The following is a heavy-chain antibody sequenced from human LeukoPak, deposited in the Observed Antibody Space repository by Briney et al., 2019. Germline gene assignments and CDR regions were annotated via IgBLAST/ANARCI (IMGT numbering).Heavy chain of an antibody. CDR3: ARSSDSSDLGY. D-gene: IGHD6-25*01. CDR1: GFTFRSYG. CDR2: IWSDGSQQ. Sequence: GGSLRLSCAASGFTFRSYGMHWVRQAQGKGLEWVAVIWSDGSQQHYADSVKGRFTISRNDSKNTLYLQMNSLRVDDTAVYYCARSSDSSDLGYWGQGTLVTVSS. J-gene: IGHJ4*02. V-gene: IGHV3-33*01.